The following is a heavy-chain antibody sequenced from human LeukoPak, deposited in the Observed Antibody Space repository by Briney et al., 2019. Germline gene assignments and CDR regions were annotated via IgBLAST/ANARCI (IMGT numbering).Heavy chain of an antibody. CDR2: ISASGDST. J-gene: IGHJ6*03. V-gene: IGHV3-23*01. Sequence: GGSLRLSCVAFELTFSNYAMSWVRQAPGKGLEWVSAISASGDSTYYADSVKGRFTISRDNSKSTVYLQMNSFRAEDTAVYYCAKVYFGPDYYIDVWGKGTTVTVSS. D-gene: IGHD3-10*01. CDR3: AKVYFGPDYYIDV. CDR1: ELTFSNYA.